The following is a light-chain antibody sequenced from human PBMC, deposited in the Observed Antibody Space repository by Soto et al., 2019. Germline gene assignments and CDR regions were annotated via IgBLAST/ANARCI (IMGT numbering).Light chain of an antibody. V-gene: IGKV1-39*01. J-gene: IGKJ5*01. Sequence: DIPMTQSPASLTASVGDRVTITCRASQNIITFLNWYQQKPGKAPQLLIYVASRFESGVSSRFSGSGSGTDFTLTISSLQPEDFATYYCQQSYNAPITFGHGTRLE. CDR3: QQSYNAPIT. CDR2: VAS. CDR1: QNIITF.